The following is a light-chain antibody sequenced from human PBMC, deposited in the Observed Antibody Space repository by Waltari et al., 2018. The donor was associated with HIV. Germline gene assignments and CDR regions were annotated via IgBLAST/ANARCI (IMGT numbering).Light chain of an antibody. Sequence: SYELTQSPSMSVSPGQPATITCFGDALPKQFAYWYQHKPGQAPLLLVANDTHRSSGIPDRFSGSTSGTTVTLTITGVQPEDEADYYCQSTDITGSYAVFGPGTKVTVL. CDR2: NDT. CDR3: QSTDITGSYAV. V-gene: IGLV3-25*03. J-gene: IGLJ1*01. CDR1: ALPKQF.